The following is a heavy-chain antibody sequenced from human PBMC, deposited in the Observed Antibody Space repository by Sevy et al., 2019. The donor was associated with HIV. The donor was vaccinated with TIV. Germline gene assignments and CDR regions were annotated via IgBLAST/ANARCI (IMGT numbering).Heavy chain of an antibody. D-gene: IGHD3-3*01. Sequence: GGSLRLSCAASGFTFSSYGMHWVRQAPGKGLEWVAVISYDGSNKYYADSVKGRFTISRDNSKNTLYLQMNSLRAEDTAGYYCAEDLLQLRFLEWLPDYYYYGMDVWGQGTTVTVSS. CDR1: GFTFSSYG. V-gene: IGHV3-30*18. J-gene: IGHJ6*02. CDR2: ISYDGSNK. CDR3: AEDLLQLRFLEWLPDYYYYGMDV.